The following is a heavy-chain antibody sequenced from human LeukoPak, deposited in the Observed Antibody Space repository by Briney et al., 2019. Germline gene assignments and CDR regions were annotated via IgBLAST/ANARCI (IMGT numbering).Heavy chain of an antibody. CDR1: GFTFTSSA. CDR3: AADAGHSSIDPFGAFDI. Sequence: GASVKVSCKASGFTFTSSAMQWVRQARGQRLEWIGWIVVGSGNTNYAQKFQERVTITRDMSTSTAYMELSSLRSEDTAVYYCAADAGHSSIDPFGAFDIWGQGTMVTVSS. D-gene: IGHD6-6*01. V-gene: IGHV1-58*02. CDR2: IVVGSGNT. J-gene: IGHJ3*02.